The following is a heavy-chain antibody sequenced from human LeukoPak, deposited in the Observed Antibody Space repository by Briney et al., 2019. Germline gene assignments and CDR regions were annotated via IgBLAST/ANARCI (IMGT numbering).Heavy chain of an antibody. J-gene: IGHJ5*02. Sequence: GGSLRLSCAASGLTISDSWIHWVRQVPGKGLMWVSRLASDENNRIYADSVKGRFTISRDNAKNTLFLQMNSLRVEDTGFYYCARDAGWGPLDPWGQGALVTVSS. CDR1: GLTISDSW. V-gene: IGHV3-74*01. CDR3: ARDAGWGPLDP. D-gene: IGHD3-16*01. CDR2: LASDENNR.